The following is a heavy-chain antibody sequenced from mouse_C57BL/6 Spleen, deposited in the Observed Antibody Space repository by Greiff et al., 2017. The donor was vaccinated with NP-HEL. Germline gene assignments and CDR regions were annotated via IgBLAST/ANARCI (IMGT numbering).Heavy chain of an antibody. Sequence: VQLQQSGPELVKPGASVKISCKASGYTFTDYYMNWVKQSHGKSLEWIGDINPNNGGTSYNQKFKGKATLTVDKSSSTAYMELRSLTSEDSAVYYCGSSYDYWGQGTTLTVSS. CDR3: GSSYDY. V-gene: IGHV1-26*01. J-gene: IGHJ2*01. CDR1: GYTFTDYY. CDR2: INPNNGGT. D-gene: IGHD1-1*01.